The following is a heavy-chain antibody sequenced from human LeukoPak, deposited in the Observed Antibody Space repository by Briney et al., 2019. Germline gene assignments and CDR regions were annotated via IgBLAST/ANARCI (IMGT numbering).Heavy chain of an antibody. CDR2: ISGSGGNT. CDR3: AKDIQCTY. J-gene: IGHJ4*02. D-gene: IGHD2-21*01. V-gene: IGHV3-23*01. CDR1: GFTFSSSA. Sequence: GGSLRLSCAASGFTFSSSAMTWVRQAPGKGLEWVSLISGSGGNTYYADSVKGRFTISRDNSKNTLYLLMNSLRAEDTAVYYCAKDIQCTYWGQGTLVTVSS.